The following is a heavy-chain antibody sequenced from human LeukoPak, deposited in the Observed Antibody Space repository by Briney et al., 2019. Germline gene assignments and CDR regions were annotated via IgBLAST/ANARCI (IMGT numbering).Heavy chain of an antibody. CDR1: GFTFSSYG. CDR3: AKDEDYDSSGSSVD. Sequence: GRSLRLSCAASGFTFSSYGMHWVRQAPGKGLEWVAVIWYDGSNKYYADSVKGRFTISGDNSKSTLYLQMNSLRAGDTAVYYCAKDEDYDSSGSSVDWGRGTLVTVSS. D-gene: IGHD3-22*01. J-gene: IGHJ4*02. V-gene: IGHV3-33*06. CDR2: IWYDGSNK.